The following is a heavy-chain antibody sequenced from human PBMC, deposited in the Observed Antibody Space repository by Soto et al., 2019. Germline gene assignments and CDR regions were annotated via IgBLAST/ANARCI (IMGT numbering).Heavy chain of an antibody. CDR1: GFTFSSYA. V-gene: IGHV3-23*01. J-gene: IGHJ6*04. Sequence: PGGSLRLSCAASGFTFSSYAMSWVRQAPGKGLEWVSAISGSGGSTYYADSVKGRFTISRDNSKNTLYLQMNSLRAEDTAVYYCAIHGHDYGDYTRMDVWGKGTTVTVSS. CDR3: AIHGHDYGDYTRMDV. D-gene: IGHD4-17*01. CDR2: ISGSGGST.